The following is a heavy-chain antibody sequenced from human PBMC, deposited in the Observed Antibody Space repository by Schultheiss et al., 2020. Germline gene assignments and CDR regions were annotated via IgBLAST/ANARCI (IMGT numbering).Heavy chain of an antibody. CDR1: GYTFTGYD. J-gene: IGHJ4*02. CDR2: MNTNTANA. V-gene: IGHV1-8*01. D-gene: IGHD4-17*01. Sequence: GESLKISCKASGYTFTGYDINWVRQATGQGLEWMGWMNTNTANAGYAHKFQGRVTVTTDTSMSTAYMELSSLTSEDTAVYYCARAPVGHPGDNDYWGQGTLVTVSS. CDR3: ARAPVGHPGDNDY.